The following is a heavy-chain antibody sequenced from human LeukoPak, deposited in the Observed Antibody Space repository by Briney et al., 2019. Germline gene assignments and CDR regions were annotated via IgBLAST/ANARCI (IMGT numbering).Heavy chain of an antibody. J-gene: IGHJ5*02. D-gene: IGHD6-6*01. V-gene: IGHV1-69*05. CDR2: IIPIFGTA. CDR3: ASQQQLAGRFEP. Sequence: GASVKVSCKASGGTFSSYAISWVRQAPGQGLEWMGGIIPIFGTANYAQKFQGRVTITTDESTSTAYMELSSLRSEDTAVYYCASQQQLAGRFEPWGQGTLVTVSS. CDR1: GGTFSSYA.